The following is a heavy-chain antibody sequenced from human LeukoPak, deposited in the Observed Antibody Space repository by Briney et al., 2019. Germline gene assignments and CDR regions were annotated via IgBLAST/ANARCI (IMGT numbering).Heavy chain of an antibody. CDR2: IMHDGSEK. D-gene: IGHD1-26*01. CDR1: GFTFNTYW. CDR3: ANLPYSGGYYGIDY. V-gene: IGHV3-7*03. J-gene: IGHJ4*02. Sequence: GGSLRLSCAASGFTFNTYWMSWVRQAPGKGLELVANIMHDGSEKNYVDSVKGRFTISRDNSKNTLYLQMNSLRAEDTAVYYCANLPYSGGYYGIDYWGQGTLVTVSS.